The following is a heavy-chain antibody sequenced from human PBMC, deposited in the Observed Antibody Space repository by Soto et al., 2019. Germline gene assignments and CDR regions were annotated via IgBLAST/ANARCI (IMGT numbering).Heavy chain of an antibody. CDR3: ARGGIPGLYYYYYYYMDG. Sequence: GGSLRLSCAASGFTFSSYAMHWVRQAPGKGLEYVSAISSNGGSTYYANSVKGRFTISRDNSKNTLYLQMGSLRAEDMAAYYCARGGIPGLYYYYYYYMDGCGKGTTVTVSS. CDR2: ISSNGGST. D-gene: IGHD3-16*01. CDR1: GFTFSSYA. V-gene: IGHV3-64*01. J-gene: IGHJ6*03.